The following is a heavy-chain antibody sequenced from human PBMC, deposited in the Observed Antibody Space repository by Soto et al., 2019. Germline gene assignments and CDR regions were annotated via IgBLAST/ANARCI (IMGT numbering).Heavy chain of an antibody. Sequence: SGPTLVNPTETLTLTCTVSGFSLSNARMGVSWIRQPPGKALEWLAHIFSNDEKSYSTSLKSRLTISKDTSKSQVVLTMTNMDPVDTATYYCARIVPAAFRPYYFDYWGQGTLVTVSS. D-gene: IGHD2-2*01. CDR2: IFSNDEK. CDR3: ARIVPAAFRPYYFDY. J-gene: IGHJ4*02. CDR1: GFSLSNARMG. V-gene: IGHV2-26*01.